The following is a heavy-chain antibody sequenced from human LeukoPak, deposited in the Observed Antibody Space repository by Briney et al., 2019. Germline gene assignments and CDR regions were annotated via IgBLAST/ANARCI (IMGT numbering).Heavy chain of an antibody. CDR2: IYYSGST. CDR3: ARYIPARPGFDY. D-gene: IGHD6-6*01. V-gene: IGHV4-59*12. CDR1: GGSISSYY. J-gene: IGHJ4*02. Sequence: SETLSLTCTVSGGSISSYYWSWIRQPPGKGLEWIGYIYYSGSTNYNPSLKSRVTISVDTSKNQFSLKLSSVTVADTAVYYCARYIPARPGFDYWGQGRLVTVSS.